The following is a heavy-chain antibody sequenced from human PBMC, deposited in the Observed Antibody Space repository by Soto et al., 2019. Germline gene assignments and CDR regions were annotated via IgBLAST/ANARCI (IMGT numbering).Heavy chain of an antibody. CDR1: GFAFSSYG. CDR3: AKDTYFYDTSGYYIFDQ. CDR2: ISYDGSNE. V-gene: IGHV3-30*18. J-gene: IGHJ4*02. D-gene: IGHD3-22*01. Sequence: QVQLVESGGGVVQAGRSLRLSCAASGFAFSSYGIHWVRQAPGKGLEWVAGISYDGSNEHYTDSVKGRFTISRDNSKNTLYLQINSLRAEDTAVYYCAKDTYFYDTSGYYIFDQWGQGTLVTVSS.